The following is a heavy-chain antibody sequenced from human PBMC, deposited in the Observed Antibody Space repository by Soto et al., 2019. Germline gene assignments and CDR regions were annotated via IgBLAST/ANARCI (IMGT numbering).Heavy chain of an antibody. CDR3: ATHSGSFPY. CDR2: IYHTGNT. J-gene: IGHJ4*02. D-gene: IGHD1-26*01. CDR1: GYSISSGDY. Sequence: PETLSLTCAVSGYSISSGDYWGWIRQPPGKGLECIGSIYHTGNTYYNPSLKSRVTISVDTTKNQFSLKLSSVTGADTAVYYCATHSGSFPYWGQGTLVTVSS. V-gene: IGHV4-38-2*01.